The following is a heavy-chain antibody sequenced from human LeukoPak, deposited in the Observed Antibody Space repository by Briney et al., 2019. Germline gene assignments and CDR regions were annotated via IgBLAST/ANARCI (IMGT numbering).Heavy chain of an antibody. Sequence: ASVKVSCKASGYTFTSYYMHWVRQAPGQGLEWMGIINPSGGSTTYAQKFQGRVTMTRDTSTSTVYMELSSLRSEDTAVYYCARGYGYSSLGRGGGDCWGQGTLVTVSS. CDR3: ARGYGYSSLGRGGGDC. J-gene: IGHJ4*02. V-gene: IGHV1-46*01. CDR1: GYTFTSYY. D-gene: IGHD6-13*01. CDR2: INPSGGST.